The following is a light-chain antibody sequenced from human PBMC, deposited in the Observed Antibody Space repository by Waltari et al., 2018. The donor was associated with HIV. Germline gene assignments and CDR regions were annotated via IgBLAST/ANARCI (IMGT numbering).Light chain of an antibody. J-gene: IGKJ3*01. CDR2: SAT. V-gene: IGKV1-39*01. Sequence: DIQLTQSPSSLSASIGDRVAITCRASQSITEDLNWYQQRPGKAPKLLVYSATRLQSGVPSRFSGSGSQTDFTLTIDSLQPEDVATYFCQQSYSTLFTFGPWTKVELK. CDR3: QQSYSTLFT. CDR1: QSITED.